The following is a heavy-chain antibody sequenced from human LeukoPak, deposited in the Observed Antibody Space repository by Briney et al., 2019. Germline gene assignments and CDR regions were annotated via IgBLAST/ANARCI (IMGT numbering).Heavy chain of an antibody. V-gene: IGHV3-23*01. CDR1: GFTFSSYA. CDR2: ISGSGGST. D-gene: IGHD3-22*01. J-gene: IGHJ5*02. Sequence: GGSLRLSCAASGFTFSSYAMSWVRQAPGKGLEWVSAISGSGGSTYYADSVKGRFTISRDNSKNTLYLQMNSLRAEDTAVYYCAKDGYCYDSSGYYNWFDPWGQGTLVTVSS. CDR3: AKDGYCYDSSGYYNWFDP.